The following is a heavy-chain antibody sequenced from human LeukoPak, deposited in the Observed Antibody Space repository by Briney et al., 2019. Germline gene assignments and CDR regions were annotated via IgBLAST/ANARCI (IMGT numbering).Heavy chain of an antibody. CDR3: ARDRAYYYDSSGYPVFNP. CDR1: GFTFSSYT. Sequence: GGSLRLSCAASGFTFSSYTMNWVRQAPGKGLEWVSSITTSSSYIYYAESVKGRFTISRDNAKNSLYLQMNSLRAEDTAVYYCARDRAYYYDSSGYPVFNPWGQGTLVTVSS. D-gene: IGHD3-22*01. J-gene: IGHJ5*02. CDR2: ITTSSSYI. V-gene: IGHV3-21*01.